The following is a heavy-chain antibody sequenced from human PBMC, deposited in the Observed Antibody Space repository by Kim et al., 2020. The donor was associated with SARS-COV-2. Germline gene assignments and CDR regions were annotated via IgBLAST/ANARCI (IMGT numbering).Heavy chain of an antibody. CDR1: GGSISSYY. CDR3: ARVGARRLFDY. V-gene: IGHV4-59*13. D-gene: IGHD6-6*01. Sequence: SETLSLTCTVSGGSISSYYWSWIRQPPGKGLEWIGYIYYSGSTNYNPSLKSRVTISVDTSKNQFSLKLSSVTAADTAVYYCARVGARRLFDYWGQGTLVTVSS. J-gene: IGHJ4*02. CDR2: IYYSGST.